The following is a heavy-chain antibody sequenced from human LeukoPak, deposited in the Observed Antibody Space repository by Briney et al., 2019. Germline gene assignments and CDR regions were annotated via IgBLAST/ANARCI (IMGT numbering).Heavy chain of an antibody. CDR1: GFTFSSYS. CDR2: VSSSSSYI. CDR3: AREPTTVTTAFDY. V-gene: IGHV3-21*01. Sequence: PGGSLRLSCAASGFTFSSYSMNWVRQAPGQGLEWVSSVSSSSSYIYYADSVKGRFTISRDNAKNSLYLQMNSLRPEDTAVYYCAREPTTVTTAFDYWGQGTLVTVSS. J-gene: IGHJ4*02. D-gene: IGHD4-17*01.